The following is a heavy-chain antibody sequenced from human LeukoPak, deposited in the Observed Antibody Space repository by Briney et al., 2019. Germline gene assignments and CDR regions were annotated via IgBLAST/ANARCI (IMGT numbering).Heavy chain of an antibody. CDR2: ISYDGSNK. Sequence: PGGSLRLSCVASGFTFGKYWMSWVRQAPGKGLEWVAVISYDGSNKYYADSVKGRFTISRDNSKNTLYLQMNSLRAEDTAVYYCASGIVVAEFDYWGQGTLVTVSS. J-gene: IGHJ4*02. V-gene: IGHV3-30-3*01. CDR3: ASGIVVAEFDY. CDR1: GFTFGKYW. D-gene: IGHD2-15*01.